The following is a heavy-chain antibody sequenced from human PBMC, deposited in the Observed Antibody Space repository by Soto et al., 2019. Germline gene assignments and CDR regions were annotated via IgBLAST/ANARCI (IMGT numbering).Heavy chain of an antibody. V-gene: IGHV3-23*01. Sequence: EVQLLESGGGLVQPGGSLRLSCAASGFTFSSYAMSWVRQAPGKGLEWVSAIRGSGGSTYYADSVKGRFTISRDNSQNTLYLQMNSLRAEDTAVYYCAKESSRAVGHYGGIDPEGQGTLVTVSS. CDR1: GFTFSSYA. J-gene: IGHJ5*02. D-gene: IGHD6-19*01. CDR3: AKESSRAVGHYGGIDP. CDR2: IRGSGGST.